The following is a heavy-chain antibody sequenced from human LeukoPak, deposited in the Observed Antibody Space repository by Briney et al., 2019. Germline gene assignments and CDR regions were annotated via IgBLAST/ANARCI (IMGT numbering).Heavy chain of an antibody. CDR1: GFTFSSYA. Sequence: SGGSLRLSCAASGFTFSSYAMSWVRQAPGKGLEWISAISGSGGSTYYADSVKGRFTICRDNSKNTLYLQMNSLRAEDTAVYYCAKDLGYCSGGSCPSDYWGQGTLVTVSS. CDR3: AKDLGYCSGGSCPSDY. V-gene: IGHV3-23*01. CDR2: ISGSGGST. J-gene: IGHJ4*02. D-gene: IGHD2-15*01.